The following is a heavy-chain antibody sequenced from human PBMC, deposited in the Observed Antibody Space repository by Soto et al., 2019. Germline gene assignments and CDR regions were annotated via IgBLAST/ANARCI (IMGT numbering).Heavy chain of an antibody. CDR3: ARAATLVGATYAFDI. Sequence: SETLSLTCTVSGGSISSYYWSWIRQPPGKGLEWIGYIYYSGSTNYNPSLKSRVTISVDTSKNQFSLKLSSVTAADTAVYYCARAATLVGATYAFDIWGQGTMVTVSS. J-gene: IGHJ3*02. CDR1: GGSISSYY. CDR2: IYYSGST. V-gene: IGHV4-59*01. D-gene: IGHD1-26*01.